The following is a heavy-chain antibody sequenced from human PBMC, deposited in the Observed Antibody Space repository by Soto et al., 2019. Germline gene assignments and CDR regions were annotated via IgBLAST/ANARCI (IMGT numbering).Heavy chain of an antibody. D-gene: IGHD3-10*01. CDR1: GDSINSDYHY. Sequence: NPSETLSLTGNVSGDSINSDYHYWSWIRQSPGKGLEWIGSISPSGSTDYTPSLKSRTTISMDTSKNHFSLRLSSVTAADTAVYYCARDKGPYKGTYNWFDPWGQGTLVTVSS. V-gene: IGHV4-30-4*08. J-gene: IGHJ5*02. CDR2: ISPSGST. CDR3: ARDKGPYKGTYNWFDP.